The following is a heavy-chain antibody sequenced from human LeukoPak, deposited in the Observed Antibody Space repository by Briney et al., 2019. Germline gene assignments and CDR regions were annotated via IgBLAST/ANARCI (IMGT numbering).Heavy chain of an antibody. V-gene: IGHV1-46*01. CDR2: INPSGGST. CDR1: GYTFTSYY. Sequence: GASVKVSCKASGYTFTSYYMHWVRQAPGQGLEWMGIINPSGGSTSYAQKFQGWVTMTRDTSISTAYMELSRLRSDDTAVYYCARDLGSHAHYYYYYGMDVWGQGTTVTVSS. J-gene: IGHJ6*02. CDR3: ARDLGSHAHYYYYYGMDV.